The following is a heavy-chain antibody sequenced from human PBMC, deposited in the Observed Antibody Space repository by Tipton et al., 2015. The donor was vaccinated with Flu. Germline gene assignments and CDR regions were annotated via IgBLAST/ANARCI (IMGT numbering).Heavy chain of an antibody. CDR3: ANERGY. V-gene: IGHV5-51*01. CDR2: IYPADSDT. CDR1: GYSFPISW. Sequence: VQLVQSGAEVKKPGESLKISCKDSGYSFPISWIGWVRQMPGKGLEWMGIIYPADSDTKYRPSFRSQVTISADKAIRTAYLQWNSPKASDTAIYFCANERGYWGQGTVVTVSS. J-gene: IGHJ4*02.